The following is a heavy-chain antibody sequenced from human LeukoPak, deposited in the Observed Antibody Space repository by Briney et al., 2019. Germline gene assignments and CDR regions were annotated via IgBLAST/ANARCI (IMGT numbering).Heavy chain of an antibody. Sequence: SVKVSCKASGGTFSSYTIGWVRQAPGQGLEWMGRIIPILGIANYAQKFQGRVTITADKSTSTAYMELSSLRSEDTAVYYCARPYYDFWSGTLYYFDYWGQGTLVTVSS. CDR1: GGTFSSYT. J-gene: IGHJ4*02. CDR3: ARPYYDFWSGTLYYFDY. CDR2: IIPILGIA. D-gene: IGHD3-3*01. V-gene: IGHV1-69*02.